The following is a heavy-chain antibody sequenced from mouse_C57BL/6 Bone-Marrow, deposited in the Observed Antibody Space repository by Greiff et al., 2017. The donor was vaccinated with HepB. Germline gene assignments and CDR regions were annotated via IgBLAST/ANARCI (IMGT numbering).Heavy chain of an antibody. V-gene: IGHV1-64*01. J-gene: IGHJ3*01. CDR1: GYTFTSYW. Sequence: QVQLQQPGAELVKPGASVKLSCKASGYTFTSYWMHWVKQRPGQGLEWIGMIHPNSGSTNYNEKFKSKATLTVDKSSSTAYMQLSSLTSEDSAVYYCERLNYSILFAYWGQGTLVTVSA. CDR3: ERLNYSILFAY. D-gene: IGHD2-5*01. CDR2: IHPNSGST.